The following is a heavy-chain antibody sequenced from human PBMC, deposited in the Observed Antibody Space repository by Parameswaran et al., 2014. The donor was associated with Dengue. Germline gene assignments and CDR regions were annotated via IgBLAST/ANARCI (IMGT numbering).Heavy chain of an antibody. V-gene: IGHV3-30*18. D-gene: IGHD3-10*01. J-gene: IGHJ6*02. Sequence: WIRQPPGKGLEWVAVISYDGSNKYYADSVKGRFTISRDNSKNTLYLQMNSLRAEDTAVYYCANDFLAGYSYGRYHGMDVWGQGTPVTVSS. CDR2: ISYDGSNK. CDR3: ANDFLAGYSYGRYHGMDV.